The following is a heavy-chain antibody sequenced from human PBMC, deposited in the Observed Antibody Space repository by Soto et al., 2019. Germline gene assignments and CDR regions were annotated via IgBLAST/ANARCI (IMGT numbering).Heavy chain of an antibody. Sequence: PSETLSLTCTVSGGSISSSSYYWGWIRQPPGKGLEWIGSIYYSGSTYYNPSLKSRVTISVDTSKNQFSLKLSSVTAADTAVYYCARYIRDIVATVFDPWGQGHLVTVSS. V-gene: IGHV4-39*07. CDR1: GGSISSSSYY. J-gene: IGHJ5*02. CDR2: IYYSGST. CDR3: ARYIRDIVATVFDP. D-gene: IGHD5-12*01.